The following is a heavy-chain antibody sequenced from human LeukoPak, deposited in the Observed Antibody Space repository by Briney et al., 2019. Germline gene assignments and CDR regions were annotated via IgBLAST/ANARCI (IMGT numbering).Heavy chain of an antibody. CDR3: ARGRGVRGGNFDY. CDR2: IYYSGST. D-gene: IGHD3-10*01. Sequence: SETLSLTCTVSGGSVSNYYWSWIRQPPGKGLEWIGYIYYSGSTNYNPSLKSRVTISVDTSKNQFSLKLTSVTAADTAVYYCARGRGVRGGNFDYWGQGTLVTVSS. CDR1: GGSVSNYY. J-gene: IGHJ4*02. V-gene: IGHV4-59*02.